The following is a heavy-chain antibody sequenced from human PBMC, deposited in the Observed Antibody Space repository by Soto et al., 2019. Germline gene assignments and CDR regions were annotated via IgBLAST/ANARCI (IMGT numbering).Heavy chain of an antibody. J-gene: IGHJ6*03. Sequence: QVQLQESGPGLVKPSETLSLTCTVSGGSISDYYWSWIRQPPGKGLEWIGYIYYSGGTNYNPSLKSRVTIAVDTSKNQFSLKLSSVTAADTAVYYCASTYSHYAYYYYYMDVWGKGTTVTVSS. D-gene: IGHD4-4*01. CDR1: GGSISDYY. CDR2: IYYSGGT. CDR3: ASTYSHYAYYYYYMDV. V-gene: IGHV4-59*08.